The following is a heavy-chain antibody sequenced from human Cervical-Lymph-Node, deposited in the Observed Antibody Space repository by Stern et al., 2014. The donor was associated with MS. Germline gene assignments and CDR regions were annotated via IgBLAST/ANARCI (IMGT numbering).Heavy chain of an antibody. CDR1: GGTFSSYA. D-gene: IGHD4-23*01. V-gene: IGHV1-69*09. Sequence: QVQLVESGAEVKKPGSSVKVSCKASGGTFSSYAISWVRQAPGQGLEWMGRIIPILGIANYAQKFQGRVTITADKSTSTAYMELSSLRSEDTAVYYCATESGGTVAVRPAFDHWGQGTLVTVSS. J-gene: IGHJ4*02. CDR3: ATESGGTVAVRPAFDH. CDR2: IIPILGIA.